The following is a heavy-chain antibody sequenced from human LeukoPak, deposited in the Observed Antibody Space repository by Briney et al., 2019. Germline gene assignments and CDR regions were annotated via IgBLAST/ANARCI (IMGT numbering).Heavy chain of an antibody. CDR3: ARASWGVYYGSGSYYPYYYYYGMDV. Sequence: SETLSLTCTVSGGSISSYYWSWIRQPPGKGLEWIGYIYYSGGTNYNPSLKSRVTISVDRSKNQFSLKLSSVTAADTAVYYCARASWGVYYGSGSYYPYYYYYGMDVWGQGTTVTVSS. CDR2: IYYSGGT. J-gene: IGHJ6*02. CDR1: GGSISSYY. V-gene: IGHV4-59*12. D-gene: IGHD3-10*01.